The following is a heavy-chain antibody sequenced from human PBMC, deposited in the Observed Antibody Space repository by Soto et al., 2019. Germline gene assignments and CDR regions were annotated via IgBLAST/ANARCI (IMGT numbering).Heavy chain of an antibody. CDR1: GASMNSGAYY. D-gene: IGHD6-13*01. CDR2: IYHNGRT. Sequence: QVQLQESGPGLVKPSQTLSLTCTVSGASMNSGAYYWSWVRQPPGKGLEWIGYIYHNGRTYNNPSLMSRVTMSLDTSKNQFSLKLNSVSAADTAVYYCARVSATGTRWFDPWGQVTLVTVSS. CDR3: ARVSATGTRWFDP. J-gene: IGHJ5*02. V-gene: IGHV4-31*03.